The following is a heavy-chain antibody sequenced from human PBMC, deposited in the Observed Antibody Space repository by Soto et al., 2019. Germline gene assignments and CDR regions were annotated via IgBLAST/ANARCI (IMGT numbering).Heavy chain of an antibody. J-gene: IGHJ4*02. Sequence: GGSLRLSCAASGFTFSDYYMSWIRQAPGKGLEWVSYITSSGSSIYYADSVKGRFTISRDNAKNSLYLQMNSLRVEDTAVYYCARAYCSSTSCHDYWGQGTLVTVSS. V-gene: IGHV3-11*01. CDR1: GFTFSDYY. CDR3: ARAYCSSTSCHDY. D-gene: IGHD2-2*01. CDR2: ITSSGSSI.